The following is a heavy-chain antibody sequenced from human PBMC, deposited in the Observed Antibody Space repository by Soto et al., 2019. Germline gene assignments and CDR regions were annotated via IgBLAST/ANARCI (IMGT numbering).Heavy chain of an antibody. CDR3: ARDQLSSGLYVWFDP. Sequence: HVQLQESGPGLVKPSETLSLTCTVSGGSISTYYWSWIRQPPGKGLEWTGYIYYDGSTSYNPSLRSRVTISVDTSKNQFSLILSSVTSADTAVYYCARDQLSSGLYVWFDPWGQGTLVTVSS. V-gene: IGHV4-59*01. CDR1: GGSISTYY. CDR2: IYYDGST. J-gene: IGHJ5*02. D-gene: IGHD6-25*01.